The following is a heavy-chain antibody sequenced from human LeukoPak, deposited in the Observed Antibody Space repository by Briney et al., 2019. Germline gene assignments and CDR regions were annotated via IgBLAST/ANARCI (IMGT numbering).Heavy chain of an antibody. Sequence: GGSLRLSCAASGFTVSSNYMSWVRQAPGKGLEWVSVIYSGGSTYYADSVKGRFTISRDNSKDTLYVQMNSLRAEDTAVYYCTRARGYSGYESKWYYYGMDVWGQGTTVTVSS. CDR1: GFTVSSNY. CDR2: IYSGGST. V-gene: IGHV3-53*01. D-gene: IGHD5-12*01. CDR3: TRARGYSGYESKWYYYGMDV. J-gene: IGHJ6*02.